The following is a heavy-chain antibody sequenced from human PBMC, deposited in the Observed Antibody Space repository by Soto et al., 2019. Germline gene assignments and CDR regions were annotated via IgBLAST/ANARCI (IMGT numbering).Heavy chain of an antibody. V-gene: IGHV1-24*01. CDR2: FDPEDGET. J-gene: IGHJ3*02. CDR1: GYTLTELS. D-gene: IGHD1-1*01. CDR3: ARFEPRYNWNDVNAFDI. Sequence: ASVKVSCKVSGYTLTELSMHWVRQAPGKGLEWMGGFDPEDGETIYAQRFQGRVTMTEDTPTDTAYMELSSLRSEDTAVYYCARFEPRYNWNDVNAFDIWGQGTMVTVSS.